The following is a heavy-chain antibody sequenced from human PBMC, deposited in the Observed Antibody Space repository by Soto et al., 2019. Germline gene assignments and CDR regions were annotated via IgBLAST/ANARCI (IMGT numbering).Heavy chain of an antibody. V-gene: IGHV3-21*01. J-gene: IGHJ4*02. D-gene: IGHD3-9*01. CDR3: ARDPHYDILTGYDY. Sequence: GGSLRLSCAASGFSFSISSMNWVRQAPGKGLEWVSSISGTSDYISYADSVKGRFTISRDNAKNSLYLQMNSLRAEDTAVYYCARDPHYDILTGYDYWGQGTLVTVSS. CDR2: ISGTSDYI. CDR1: GFSFSISS.